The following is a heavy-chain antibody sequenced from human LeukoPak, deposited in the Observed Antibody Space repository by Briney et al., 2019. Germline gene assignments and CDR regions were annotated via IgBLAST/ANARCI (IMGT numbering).Heavy chain of an antibody. J-gene: IGHJ5*02. V-gene: IGHV4-38-2*02. Sequence: SETLSLTCTVSGYSISSGYYWGWIRQPPGKGLGWIGSIYHSGSTNYNPSLKSRVTISVDTSKNQFSLKLSSVTAADTAVYYCARRGYYYGSGSYFGWFDPWGQGTLVTVSS. CDR1: GYSISSGYY. D-gene: IGHD3-10*01. CDR3: ARRGYYYGSGSYFGWFDP. CDR2: IYHSGST.